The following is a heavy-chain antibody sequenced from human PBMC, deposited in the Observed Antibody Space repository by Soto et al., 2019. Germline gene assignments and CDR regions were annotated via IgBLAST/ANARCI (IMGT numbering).Heavy chain of an antibody. D-gene: IGHD6-13*01. CDR3: ARAEWGSSYTQYYYALDV. J-gene: IGHJ6*02. V-gene: IGHV3-53*03. CDR1: GFTVSNNY. CDR2: IYSGGST. Sequence: VGSLRLSCAASGFTVSNNYISWVRQPPGKGLEWVSLIYSGGSTYYADSVKGRFTLSRDNSKNTVYLQMNSLRAEDTAVYYCARAEWGSSYTQYYYALDVWGQGTTVTVSS.